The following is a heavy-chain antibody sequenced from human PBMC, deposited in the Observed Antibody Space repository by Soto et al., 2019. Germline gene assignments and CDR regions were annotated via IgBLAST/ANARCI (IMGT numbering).Heavy chain of an antibody. D-gene: IGHD1-1*01. CDR2: ISAHNGNT. Sequence: QVHLVQSGAEVKKPGASVKVSCKGSGYAFTTYGITWVRQAPGQGLEWMGWISAHNGNTNSAQKLQGRVTVTRDTSTSTAYMELRSLRSDDTAVDYCARGRYGDYWGQGARVTVSS. V-gene: IGHV1-18*01. J-gene: IGHJ4*02. CDR3: ARGRYGDY. CDR1: GYAFTTYG.